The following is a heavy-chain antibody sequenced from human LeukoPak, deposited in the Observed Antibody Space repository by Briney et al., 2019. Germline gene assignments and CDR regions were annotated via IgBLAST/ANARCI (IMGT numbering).Heavy chain of an antibody. V-gene: IGHV4-59*11. D-gene: IGHD3-22*01. CDR2: ISSTGGS. CDR1: DDSIGSHY. CDR3: VRAFASDWYDIFDI. Sequence: SETLSLTCTVSDDSIGSHYWTWIRQPPGRGLEWVGHISSTGGSYYNPSLKRPITVSLDTSNNQFSLRLTSVTAADTAIYYCVRAFASDWYDIFDIWGQGTMVTVSS. J-gene: IGHJ3*02.